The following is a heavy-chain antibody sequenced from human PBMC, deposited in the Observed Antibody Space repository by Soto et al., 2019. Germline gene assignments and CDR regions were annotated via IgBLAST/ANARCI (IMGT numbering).Heavy chain of an antibody. V-gene: IGHV3-30-3*01. J-gene: IGHJ4*02. CDR1: GFTFSSYA. Sequence: PGGSLRLSCAASGFTFSSYAMHWVRQAPGKGLEWVAVISYDGSNKYYADSVKGRFTISRDNSKNTLYLQMNSLRAEDTAVYYCARNRYYYDSSGPDYWGQGTLVTVSS. CDR3: ARNRYYYDSSGPDY. D-gene: IGHD3-22*01. CDR2: ISYDGSNK.